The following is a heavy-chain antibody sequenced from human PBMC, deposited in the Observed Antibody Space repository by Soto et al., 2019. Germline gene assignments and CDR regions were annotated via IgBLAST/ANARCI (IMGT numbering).Heavy chain of an antibody. CDR1: GFTFSSYS. V-gene: IGHV3-21*01. J-gene: IGHJ5*02. CDR3: ERDLVIGWFDP. Sequence: EVQLVESGGGLVKPGGSLRLSCAASGFTFSSYSMNWVRQAPGKGLEWVSSITSSSSYIYYADSVKGRFTISRDNAKNSLYLQMNSLRAEDTAVYYCERDLVIGWFDPWGQGTLVTVSS. D-gene: IGHD3-22*01. CDR2: ITSSSSYI.